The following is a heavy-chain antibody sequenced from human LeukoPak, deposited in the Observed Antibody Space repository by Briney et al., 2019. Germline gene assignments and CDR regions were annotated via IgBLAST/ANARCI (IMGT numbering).Heavy chain of an antibody. J-gene: IGHJ4*02. D-gene: IGHD3-16*02. V-gene: IGHV1-69*13. CDR2: IIPIFGTA. Sequence: ASVKVSCKASGGTFSSYAISWVRQAPGQGLEWMGGIIPIFGTANYAQKFQGRVTITADESTSTAYMELSSPRSEDTAVYYCARDVRLGELSLPYYFDYWGQGTLVTVSS. CDR1: GGTFSSYA. CDR3: ARDVRLGELSLPYYFDY.